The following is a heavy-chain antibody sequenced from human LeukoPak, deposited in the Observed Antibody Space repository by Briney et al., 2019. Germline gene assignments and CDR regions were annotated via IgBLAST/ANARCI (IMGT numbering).Heavy chain of an antibody. Sequence: PGGSLRLSCAASGFTFSNYAMSWVRQAPGKGLEWVSAISGSGGTTYCTDSMKGRFTISRDNSKNTLYLQMNSLRAEDTAVYYCAKDHDYYASGPIWGQGTMVTVSS. CDR1: GFTFSNYA. V-gene: IGHV3-23*01. CDR3: AKDHDYYASGPI. CDR2: ISGSGGTT. J-gene: IGHJ3*02. D-gene: IGHD3-10*01.